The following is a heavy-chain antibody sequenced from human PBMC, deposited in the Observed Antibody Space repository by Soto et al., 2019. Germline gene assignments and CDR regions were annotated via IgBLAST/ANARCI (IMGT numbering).Heavy chain of an antibody. CDR1: GGTFSSYA. V-gene: IGHV1-69*13. D-gene: IGHD3-3*02. CDR3: ARGIKGTWVLLDRYYYYYMDV. J-gene: IGHJ6*03. CDR2: IIPIFGTA. Sequence: SVKVSCKASGGTFSSYAISWVRQAPGQGLEWMGGIIPIFGTANYAQKFQGRVTITADESTSTAYMELSSLRSEDTAVYYCARGIKGTWVLLDRYYYYYMDVWGKGTTVTVSS.